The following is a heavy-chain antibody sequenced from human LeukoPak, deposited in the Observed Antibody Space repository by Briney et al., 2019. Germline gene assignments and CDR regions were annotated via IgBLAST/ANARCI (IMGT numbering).Heavy chain of an antibody. V-gene: IGHV1-46*01. J-gene: IGHJ6*02. CDR1: GYTFTGYY. CDR2: INPSGGST. Sequence: ASVKVSCKASGYTFTGYYMHWVRQAPGQGLEWMGIINPSGGSTSYAQKFQGRVTMTRDTSTSTVYMELSSLRSEDTAVYYCARDVQDYYDSSGYPPYYYGMDVWGQGTTVTVSS. D-gene: IGHD3-22*01. CDR3: ARDVQDYYDSSGYPPYYYGMDV.